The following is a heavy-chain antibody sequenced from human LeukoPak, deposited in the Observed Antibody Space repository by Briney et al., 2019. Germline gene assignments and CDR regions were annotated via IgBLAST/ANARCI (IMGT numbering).Heavy chain of an antibody. V-gene: IGHV3-23*01. CDR1: GFTFSSYA. Sequence: GGSLRLSCAASGFTFSSYAMSWVRQAPGRGLEWVSAIGGTNGRTYYADSVKGRFAISRDNSKNTLYLQMNSLRDEDTAVYYCAKHYYDSSGTPRYFDYWGQGTLVTVSS. D-gene: IGHD3-22*01. J-gene: IGHJ4*02. CDR2: IGGTNGRT. CDR3: AKHYYDSSGTPRYFDY.